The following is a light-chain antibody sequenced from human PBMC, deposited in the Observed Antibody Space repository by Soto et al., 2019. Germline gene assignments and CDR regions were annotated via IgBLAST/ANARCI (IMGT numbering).Light chain of an antibody. CDR1: QSVSSN. Sequence: EIVLTQSPATLSVSPGERATLSCRASQSVSSNLAWYQQKPGQAPRLLIYGASTRATDIPARFSGSGSGTEFTLTISSLQSEDFAVYYCQQYNDWLGTFGQGTKVKIK. V-gene: IGKV3-15*01. CDR2: GAS. J-gene: IGKJ1*01. CDR3: QQYNDWLGT.